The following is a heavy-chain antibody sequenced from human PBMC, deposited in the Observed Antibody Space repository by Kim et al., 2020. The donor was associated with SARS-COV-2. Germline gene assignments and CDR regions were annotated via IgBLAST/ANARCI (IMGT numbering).Heavy chain of an antibody. CDR1: GGSFSGYY. V-gene: IGHV4-34*01. J-gene: IGHJ6*03. CDR3: ASFAVAGTYYYYYMDV. CDR2: INHSGST. Sequence: SETLSLTCAVYGGSFSGYYWSWIRQPPGKGLEWIGEINHSGSTNYNPSLKSRVTISVDTSKNQFSLKLSSVTAADTAVYYCASFAVAGTYYYYYMDVWGKGTTVTVSS. D-gene: IGHD6-19*01.